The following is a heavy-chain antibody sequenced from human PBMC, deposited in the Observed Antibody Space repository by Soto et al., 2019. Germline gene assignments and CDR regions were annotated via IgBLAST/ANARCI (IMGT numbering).Heavy chain of an antibody. CDR3: ARDWGGLGY. J-gene: IGHJ4*02. CDR1: GFTYTRYS. D-gene: IGHD3-10*01. CDR2: ISSTTNYI. Sequence: GGSLRLSCAASGFTYTRYSMNWVRQAPGKGLEWVSSISSTTNYIYYGDSMKGRFTISRDNAKNSMYLEMNSLRVEDTAVYYCARDWGGLGYWGRGTLVTVSS. V-gene: IGHV3-21*04.